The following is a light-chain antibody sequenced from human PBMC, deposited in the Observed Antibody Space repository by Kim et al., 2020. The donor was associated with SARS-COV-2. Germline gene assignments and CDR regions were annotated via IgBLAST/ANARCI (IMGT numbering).Light chain of an antibody. Sequence: GQSVTFSCTGTSSVVGGYNYVSWYQQHPGKAPKLMIYEVSKRPSGVPDRFSGSKSGNTASLTVSGLQAEDEADYYCSSYAGSNNWVFGGGTQLTVL. CDR3: SSYAGSNNWV. CDR1: SSVVGGYNY. J-gene: IGLJ3*02. CDR2: EVS. V-gene: IGLV2-8*01.